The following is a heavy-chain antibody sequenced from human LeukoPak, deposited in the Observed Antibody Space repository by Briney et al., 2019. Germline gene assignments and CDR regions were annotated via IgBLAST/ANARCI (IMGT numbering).Heavy chain of an antibody. CDR2: VFYCGTT. CDR1: GDYITTTNYY. J-gene: IGHJ4*02. V-gene: IGHV4-39*01. D-gene: IGHD3-9*01. Sequence: SVTLSLTCNVSGDYITTTNYYWAWICQPPGKGRVWIASVFYCGTTYCNPSLTSRVTLSMDPSRKQISLRLTYVTATDTAIYYCARRSRLYRHETTGYHDSWGQGTLVTVSS. CDR3: ARRSRLYRHETTGYHDS.